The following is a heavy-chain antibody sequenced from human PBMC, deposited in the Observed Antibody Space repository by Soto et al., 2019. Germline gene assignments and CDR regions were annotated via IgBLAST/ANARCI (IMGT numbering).Heavy chain of an antibody. D-gene: IGHD3-3*01. CDR3: ARVRPFGVVIQYYYGMDV. J-gene: IGHJ6*02. CDR2: INPSGGST. V-gene: IGHV1-46*01. Sequence: GASVKVSXKASGYTFTSYYMHWVRQAPGQGLEWMGIINPSGGSTSYAQKFQGRVTMTRDTSTSTVYMELSSLRSEDTAVYYCARVRPFGVVIQYYYGMDVWGQGTTVTVSS. CDR1: GYTFTSYY.